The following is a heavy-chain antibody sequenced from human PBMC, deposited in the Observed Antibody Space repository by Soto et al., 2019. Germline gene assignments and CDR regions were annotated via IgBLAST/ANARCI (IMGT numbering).Heavy chain of an antibody. J-gene: IGHJ1*01. CDR2: IYPGDSDT. CDR1: GYSFTTYW. D-gene: IGHD2-21*01. CDR3: ARRDDSPTAEYFQH. V-gene: IGHV5-51*01. Sequence: GESLKISCKGSGYSFTTYWIGWVRQMPGKGLEWMGIIYPGDSDTRYSPSFQGQVTISADKPTSTAYLQWSSLKASDTAMYYCARRDDSPTAEYFQHWGQGTLVTVSS.